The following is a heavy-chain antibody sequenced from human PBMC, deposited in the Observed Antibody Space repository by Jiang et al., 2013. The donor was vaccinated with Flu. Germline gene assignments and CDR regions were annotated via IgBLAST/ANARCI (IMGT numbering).Heavy chain of an antibody. CDR2: IRSKANSYAT. J-gene: IGHJ5*02. CDR1: GFTFSGSA. D-gene: IGHD5-12*01. Sequence: GGSLKLSCAASGFTFSGSAMHWVRQASGKGLEWVGRIRSKANSYATAYAASVKGRFTISRDDSKNTAYLQMNSLKTEDTAVYYCTRHESGADSGYDLGIGFDPWGQGTLVTVSS. V-gene: IGHV3-73*01. CDR3: TRHESGADSGYDLGIGFDP.